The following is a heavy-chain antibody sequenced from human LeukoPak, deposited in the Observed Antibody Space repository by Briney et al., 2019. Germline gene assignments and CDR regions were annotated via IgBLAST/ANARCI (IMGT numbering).Heavy chain of an antibody. CDR2: INHSGST. D-gene: IGHD6-13*01. CDR3: ARGSWAAAGINLDY. Sequence: SETLSLTCAVYGGSFSGYYWSWIRQPPGKGLEWIGEINHSGSTNYNPSLTSRVTISVDTSKNQFSLKLSSVTAADTAVYYCARGSWAAAGINLDYWGQGTLVTVSS. J-gene: IGHJ4*02. V-gene: IGHV4-34*01. CDR1: GGSFSGYY.